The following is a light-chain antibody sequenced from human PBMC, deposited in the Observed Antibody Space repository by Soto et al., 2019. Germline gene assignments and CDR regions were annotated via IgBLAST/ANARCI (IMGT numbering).Light chain of an antibody. CDR2: AAS. V-gene: IGKV1-5*01. CDR3: QQYSSNSF. J-gene: IGKJ4*01. Sequence: DIQMTQSPSTLSAFVGDRVTITCRASQSISISLAWYQQKPGKAPKVLIYAASSLESGVPLRFSGNGSGTEFTLTISSLQPDDVATYYCQQYSSNSFFGGGTKVEIK. CDR1: QSISIS.